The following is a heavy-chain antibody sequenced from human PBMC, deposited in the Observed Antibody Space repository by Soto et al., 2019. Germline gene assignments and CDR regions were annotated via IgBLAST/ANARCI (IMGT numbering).Heavy chain of an antibody. J-gene: IGHJ4*02. CDR2: ISYSGTT. D-gene: IGHD5-18*01. Sequence: SETLCVTWTVLGGSISSSDYWSCIRRPPGMGLEWIASISYSGTTNYNSSLKSRVTISIDTSKNQFSLKFNSVTAADTAVYYCAREGYNFGPFDYWGQGALVTV. CDR3: AREGYNFGPFDY. V-gene: IGHV4-61*01. CDR1: GGSISSSDY.